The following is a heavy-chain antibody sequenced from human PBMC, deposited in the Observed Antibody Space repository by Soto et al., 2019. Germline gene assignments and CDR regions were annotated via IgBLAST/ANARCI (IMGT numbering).Heavy chain of an antibody. V-gene: IGHV4-39*01. CDR2: IYYSGST. D-gene: IGHD6-19*01. Sequence: PSETLSLTCTVSGGSISSSSYYWGWIRQPPGKGLEWIGSIYYSGSTYYNPSLKSRVTISVDTSKNQSSLKLSSVTAADTAVYYCARGSGIAVAGTYYYYGMDVWGQGTTVTVSS. J-gene: IGHJ6*02. CDR1: GGSISSSSYY. CDR3: ARGSGIAVAGTYYYYGMDV.